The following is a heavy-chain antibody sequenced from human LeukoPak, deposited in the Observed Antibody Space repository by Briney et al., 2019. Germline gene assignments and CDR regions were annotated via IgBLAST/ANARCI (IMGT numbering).Heavy chain of an antibody. J-gene: IGHJ4*02. D-gene: IGHD3-10*01. CDR1: GFTFSSYA. CDR3: AKVGGSGSYRPVDY. V-gene: IGHV3-23*01. CDR2: ISGSGGST. Sequence: GGSLRLSCAASGFTFSSYAMSWVRQAPGKGLEWVSAISGSGGSTYYADSVKGRFTISRDNSKNTLYLQMNSLRAEDTAVYYCAKVGGSGSYRPVDYWGQGTLVTVSS.